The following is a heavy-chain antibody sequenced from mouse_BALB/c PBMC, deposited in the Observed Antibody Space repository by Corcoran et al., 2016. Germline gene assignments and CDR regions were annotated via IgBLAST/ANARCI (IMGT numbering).Heavy chain of an antibody. CDR3: ARRVTSYYFVY. CDR1: GFSLSTSGMG. Sequence: QVTLKESGPGILQPSQTLSLTCSFSGFSLSTSGMGVSWIRQPSGKGLEWLAHIYWDEDKRYNPSLKSLLTISKDTSSNQVFLKITSVDTADTATYYCARRVTSYYFVYWCQGTTLPVSS. J-gene: IGHJ2*01. CDR2: IYWDEDK. V-gene: IGHV8-12*01. D-gene: IGHD1-1*01.